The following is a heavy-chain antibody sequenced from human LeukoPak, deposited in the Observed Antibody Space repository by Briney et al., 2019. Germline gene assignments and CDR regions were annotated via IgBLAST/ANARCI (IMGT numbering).Heavy chain of an antibody. Sequence: SETLSLTCTVSGGSFSRSSYYWGWLRQPPGKGLEWIGSIYYSGNTYYNPSLKSRVSISVDTSKNQFSLKMSSVTAADTAIYYCARPNYGDYIFGFDYWGQGILVTVSS. CDR1: GGSFSRSSYY. D-gene: IGHD4-17*01. J-gene: IGHJ4*02. CDR3: ARPNYGDYIFGFDY. CDR2: IYYSGNT. V-gene: IGHV4-39*01.